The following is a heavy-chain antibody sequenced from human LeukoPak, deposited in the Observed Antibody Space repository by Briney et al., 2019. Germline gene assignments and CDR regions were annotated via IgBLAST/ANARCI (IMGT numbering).Heavy chain of an antibody. V-gene: IGHV4-59*01. D-gene: IGHD2-2*01. J-gene: IGHJ4*02. Sequence: SETLSLTCTVSGGSISSYYWSWIRQPPGKGLEWIGYIYYSGSTNYNPSLKRRVTISVDTSKNQFSLKLSSVTAADTAVYYCARGYCSSTSCPFDYWGQGTLVTVSS. CDR2: IYYSGST. CDR1: GGSISSYY. CDR3: ARGYCSSTSCPFDY.